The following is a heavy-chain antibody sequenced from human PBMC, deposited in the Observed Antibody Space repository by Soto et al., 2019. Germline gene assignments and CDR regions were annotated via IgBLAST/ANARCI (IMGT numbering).Heavy chain of an antibody. Sequence: EVQLFESGGGLVQPGGSLRLSGAASGFTFSSYAMSWVRQPPGKGLEWVSAISGSGGSTYYADSVKGRFTISRDNSKNTLYLQMNSLRAEDTAVYYCAIDTTIVGVVILDSWGQGTLVTVCS. CDR1: GFTFSSYA. V-gene: IGHV3-23*01. CDR2: ISGSGGST. D-gene: IGHD3-3*01. J-gene: IGHJ4*02. CDR3: AIDTTIVGVVILDS.